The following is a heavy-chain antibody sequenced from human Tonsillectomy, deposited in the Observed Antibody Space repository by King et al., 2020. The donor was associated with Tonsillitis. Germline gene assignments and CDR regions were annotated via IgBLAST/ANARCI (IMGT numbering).Heavy chain of an antibody. D-gene: IGHD3-10*01. CDR2: IHKSGST. CDR1: GGSVSSITDY. V-gene: IGHV4-61*01. Sequence: LQLQESGPGLVKPSETLSLTCSVSGGSVSSITDYWSWIRQPPGKGLEWIGYIHKSGSTNSKPSLKSRVTMSVDTSKNQFSLKLSSVTAADTAVYYCARDLGGGSWFDPGGQGTLVTVSS. CDR3: ARDLGGGSWFDP. J-gene: IGHJ5*02.